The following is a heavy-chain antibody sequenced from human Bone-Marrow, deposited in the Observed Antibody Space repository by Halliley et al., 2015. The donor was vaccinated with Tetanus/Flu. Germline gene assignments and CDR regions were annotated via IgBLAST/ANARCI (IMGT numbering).Heavy chain of an antibody. D-gene: IGHD1-26*01. J-gene: IGHJ6*02. Sequence: SLRLSCAASGFTFSNYAMHWVRQTPGKGLEYVSMITSSGDLTYYANSVKGRFTISRDNSKNMLYLHMGSLRTEDMGVYYCARPSSGCPGLGTNFSCYGMDVWGQGTTVTVSS. CDR3: ARPSSGCPGLGTNFSCYGMDV. CDR1: GFTFSNYA. CDR2: ITSSGDLT. V-gene: IGHV3-64*01.